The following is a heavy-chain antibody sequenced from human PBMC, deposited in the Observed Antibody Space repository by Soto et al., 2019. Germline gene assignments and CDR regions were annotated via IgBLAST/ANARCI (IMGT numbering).Heavy chain of an antibody. D-gene: IGHD4-17*01. Sequence: QVQLQESGPGLVKPSGILSLTCAVSVGSISSSNWWSWVRQPPGKGLEWIGEIYHSGSTNYNPSLKSRVTISVDKSKNQFSLKLSSVTAADTAVYYCASYGDYLTYYCDYWGQGTLVTVSS. CDR1: VGSISSSNW. CDR2: IYHSGST. CDR3: ASYGDYLTYYCDY. V-gene: IGHV4-4*02. J-gene: IGHJ4*02.